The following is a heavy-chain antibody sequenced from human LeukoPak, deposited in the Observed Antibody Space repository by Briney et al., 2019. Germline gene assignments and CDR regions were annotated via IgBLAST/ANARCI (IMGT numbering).Heavy chain of an antibody. Sequence: PSETLSLTCTVSGGSISSGGYYWSWIRQPPGKGLEWIGYIYHSGSTYYNPSLKSRVTISVDTSKNHFSLKLSSVTAADTAVYYCARPLCSAGSCYSPNAFDIWGQGTMVTVSS. J-gene: IGHJ3*02. CDR2: IYHSGST. D-gene: IGHD2-15*01. CDR3: ARPLCSAGSCYSPNAFDI. V-gene: IGHV4-30-2*01. CDR1: GGSISSGGYY.